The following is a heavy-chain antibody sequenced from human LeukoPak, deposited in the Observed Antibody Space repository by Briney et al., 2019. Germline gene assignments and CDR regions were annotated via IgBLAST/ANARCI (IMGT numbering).Heavy chain of an antibody. Sequence: GGTLRLSCAASGFTFSSYSMSWVSQAQGKGVEWVSSIISSGIFIYYAASVKVRFTISRDNSNDTLYLQMNILRAEDTAVYYCARARCMTTTCYVDYWGQGTLVTVSS. CDR1: GFTFSSYS. J-gene: IGHJ4*02. CDR3: ARARCMTTTCYVDY. CDR2: IISSGIFI. D-gene: IGHD4-11*01. V-gene: IGHV3-21*04.